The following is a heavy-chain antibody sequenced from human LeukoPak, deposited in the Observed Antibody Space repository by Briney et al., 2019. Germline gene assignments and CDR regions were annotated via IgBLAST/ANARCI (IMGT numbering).Heavy chain of an antibody. CDR2: INPSGGST. D-gene: IGHD3-3*01. J-gene: IGHJ5*02. Sequence: ASVKVSCKASGYTFTSYYMHWVRQAPGQGLEWMGIINPSGGSTSYAQKFQGRVTMTRDTSTSTVYMELSSLRSEDTAVYYCTRRKLERRAGSWFDPWGQGTLVTVSS. CDR1: GYTFTSYY. V-gene: IGHV1-46*01. CDR3: TRRKLERRAGSWFDP.